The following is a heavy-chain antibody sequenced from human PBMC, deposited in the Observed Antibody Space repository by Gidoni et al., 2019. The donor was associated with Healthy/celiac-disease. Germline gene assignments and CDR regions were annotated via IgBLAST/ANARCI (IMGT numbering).Heavy chain of an antibody. J-gene: IGHJ3*02. CDR2: IYYSGST. Sequence: QLQLQESGPGLVKPSETMSPPCTVPGGSISSSSYYWGWIRQPPGKGLEWIGSIYYSGSTYYNPSLKSLVFISVDTSKNQFSLKLSSVTAADTAVYFCSGAVAGRNAFDIWGQGTMVTVSS. V-gene: IGHV4-39*07. CDR1: GGSISSSSYY. D-gene: IGHD6-19*01. CDR3: SGAVAGRNAFDI.